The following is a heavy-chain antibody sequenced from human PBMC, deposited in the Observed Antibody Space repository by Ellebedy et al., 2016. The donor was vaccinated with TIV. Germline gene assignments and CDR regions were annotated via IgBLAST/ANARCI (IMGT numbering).Heavy chain of an antibody. CDR1: GYTFTSYG. D-gene: IGHD6-6*01. CDR2: ISAYNGNT. CDR3: ATIPARTPY. V-gene: IGHV1-18*01. Sequence: ASVKVSXXASGYTFTSYGISWVRQAPGQGLEWMGWISAYNGNTNYAQKLQGRVTMTTDTSTSTAYMELSSLRSEDTAVYYCATIPARTPYWGQGTLVTVSS. J-gene: IGHJ4*02.